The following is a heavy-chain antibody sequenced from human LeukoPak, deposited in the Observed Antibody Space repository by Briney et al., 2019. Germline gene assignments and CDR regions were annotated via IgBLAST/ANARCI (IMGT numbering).Heavy chain of an antibody. D-gene: IGHD1-1*01. CDR2: INHSGST. CDR1: GGSFSGYY. Sequence: SETPSLTCAVYGGSFSGYYWSWIRQPPGKGLEWIGEINHSGSTNYNPSLKSRVTISVDTSKNQFSLKLSSVTAADTAVYYCASSTRLHYYYYYMDVWGKGTTVTVSS. V-gene: IGHV4-34*01. CDR3: ASSTRLHYYYYYMDV. J-gene: IGHJ6*03.